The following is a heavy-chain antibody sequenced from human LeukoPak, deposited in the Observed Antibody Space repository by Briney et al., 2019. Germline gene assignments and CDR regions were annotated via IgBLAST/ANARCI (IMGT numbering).Heavy chain of an antibody. CDR2: ISYDGSNK. CDR3: ARDSNYDFWSGYYPDNYYYYYGMDV. D-gene: IGHD3-3*01. J-gene: IGHJ6*02. Sequence: GGSLRLSCAASGFTFHFYGMHWVRQAPGKGLEWVAVISYDGSNKYYADSVKGRFTISRDNSKNTLYLQMNSLRAEDTAVYYCARDSNYDFWSGYYPDNYYYYYGMDVWGQGTTVTVSS. V-gene: IGHV3-30*19. CDR1: GFTFHFYG.